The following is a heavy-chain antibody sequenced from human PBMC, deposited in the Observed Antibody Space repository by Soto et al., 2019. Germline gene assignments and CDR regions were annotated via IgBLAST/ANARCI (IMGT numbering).Heavy chain of an antibody. CDR2: IWFDGSQK. CDR1: GFSFRSYG. D-gene: IGHD1-26*01. CDR3: VRDDVGVGIDY. Sequence: GGSLRLSCVASGFSFRSYGMHWVRQAPGKGLEWVAVIWFDGSQKHYVDSVQGRFTVSRDNSKDTMFLEMNSLRVEDTAVYYCVRDDVGVGIDYWGLGTLVTVSS. V-gene: IGHV3-33*08. J-gene: IGHJ4*02.